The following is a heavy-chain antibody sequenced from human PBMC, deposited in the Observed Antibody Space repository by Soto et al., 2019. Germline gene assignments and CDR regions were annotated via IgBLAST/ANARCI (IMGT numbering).Heavy chain of an antibody. J-gene: IGHJ6*03. V-gene: IGHV1-3*01. CDR3: ARDRRAQWSEIYYYYYYMDV. CDR1: GYTFTSYA. D-gene: IGHD2-15*01. CDR2: INAGNGNT. Sequence: ASVKVSCKASGYTFTSYAMHWVRQAPGQRLEWMGWINAGNGNTKYSQKFQGRVTITRDTSASTAYMELSSLRSEDTAVYYCARDRRAQWSEIYYYYYYMDVWGKGTTVTVSS.